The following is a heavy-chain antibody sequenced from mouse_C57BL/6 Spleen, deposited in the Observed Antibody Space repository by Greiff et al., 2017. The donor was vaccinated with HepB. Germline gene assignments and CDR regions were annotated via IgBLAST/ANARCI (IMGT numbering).Heavy chain of an antibody. J-gene: IGHJ2*01. CDR2: ISDGGSYT. CDR1: GFTFSSYA. Sequence: DVKLVESGGGLVKPGGSLKLSCAASGFTFSSYAMSWVRQTPEKRLEWVATISDGGSYTYYPDNVKGRFTISRDNAKNNLYLQMSHLKSEDTAMYYCAREGRLYFDYWGQGTTLTVSS. CDR3: AREGRLYFDY. V-gene: IGHV5-4*01.